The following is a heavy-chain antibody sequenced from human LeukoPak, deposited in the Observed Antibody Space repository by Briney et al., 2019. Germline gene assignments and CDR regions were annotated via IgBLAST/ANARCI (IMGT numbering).Heavy chain of an antibody. V-gene: IGHV3-23*01. Sequence: GGSLRLSCAASGFTFSSYAMSWVRQAPGKGLEWVSAISGSGGSTYYADSVKGRFTISRDNSKNTLYLQMNSLRAEDTAVYYCAKSGYDFWSGYYTDYYYHMDVWGKGTTVTVSS. CDR1: GFTFSSYA. CDR2: ISGSGGST. D-gene: IGHD3-3*01. CDR3: AKSGYDFWSGYYTDYYYHMDV. J-gene: IGHJ6*03.